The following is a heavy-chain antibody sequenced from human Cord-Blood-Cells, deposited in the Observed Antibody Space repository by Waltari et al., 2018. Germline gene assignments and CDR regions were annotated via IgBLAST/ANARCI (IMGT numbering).Heavy chain of an antibody. CDR1: GGSFSGYY. V-gene: IGHV4-34*01. Sequence: QVQLQQWGAGLWKPSATLPPTCACYGGSFSGYYWSWIRQPPGKGLEWIGEINHSGSTNYNPYLKSRVTISDTSKNQFSLKLSSVTAADTAVYYCARLVGGYNWNDYWGQGTLVTVSS. CDR2: INHSGST. CDR3: ARLVGGYNWNDY. D-gene: IGHD1-1*01. J-gene: IGHJ4*02.